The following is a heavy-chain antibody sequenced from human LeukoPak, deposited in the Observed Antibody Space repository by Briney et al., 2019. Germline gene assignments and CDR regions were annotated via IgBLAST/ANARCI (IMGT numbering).Heavy chain of an antibody. CDR3: ASSGAYYYYYYMDV. Sequence: KSSETLSLTCTVSGYSISSSYYWGWIRQPPGKGLEWIGSIYYSGSTYYNPSLKSRVTISVDTSKNQFSLKLSSVTAADTAVYYCASSGAYYYYYYMDVWGKGTTVTVSS. CDR1: GYSISSSYY. V-gene: IGHV4-38-2*02. J-gene: IGHJ6*03. D-gene: IGHD3-10*01. CDR2: IYYSGST.